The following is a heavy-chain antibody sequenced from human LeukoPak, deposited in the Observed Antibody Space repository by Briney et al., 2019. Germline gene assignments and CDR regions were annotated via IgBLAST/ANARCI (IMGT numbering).Heavy chain of an antibody. V-gene: IGHV3-23*01. CDR2: ISNDGGGT. CDR1: GFTFNNYG. CDR3: AKGSSGYFADL. D-gene: IGHD3-22*01. Sequence: GGSLRLSCAASGFTFNNYGLIWVRQAPGKGLEWVAAISNDGGGTMYAAFVEGRFTISRDNSKNALFLQMNSLRAEDSALYYCAKGSSGYFADLWGQGTLVTVSS. J-gene: IGHJ5*02.